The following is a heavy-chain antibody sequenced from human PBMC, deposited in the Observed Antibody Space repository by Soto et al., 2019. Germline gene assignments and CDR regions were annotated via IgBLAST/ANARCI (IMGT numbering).Heavy chain of an antibody. CDR2: IIPVLGVA. J-gene: IGHJ4*02. V-gene: IGHV1-69*02. D-gene: IGHD6-13*01. CDR1: GGTLNSYT. CDR3: ARISVAAAGAMGN. Sequence: QVQLVQSGAEVKKPGSSVKVSCKASGGTLNSYTINWVRQAPGHGPEWLGRIIPVLGVANYAQTFQGRVTITADKSTSTVYMDLTSLRSEDTAVDSCARISVAAAGAMGNWGPGTLVTVSS.